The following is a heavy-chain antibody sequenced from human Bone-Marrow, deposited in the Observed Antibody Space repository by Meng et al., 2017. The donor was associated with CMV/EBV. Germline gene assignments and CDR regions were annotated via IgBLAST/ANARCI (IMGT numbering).Heavy chain of an antibody. V-gene: IGHV5-51*06. CDR3: ARLALVRLSGIWYDP. CDR2: IFPDASDI. D-gene: IGHD3-16*02. Sequence: GGSLRLSCKASGYSFSNYRIAWVRQMPGKGLESVGIIFPDASDITYNPSFHGRVTISADTSTTTVFLRWRSLKTSDAGVYYCARLALVRLSGIWYDPWGQGTLVTVSS. CDR1: GYSFSNYR. J-gene: IGHJ5*02.